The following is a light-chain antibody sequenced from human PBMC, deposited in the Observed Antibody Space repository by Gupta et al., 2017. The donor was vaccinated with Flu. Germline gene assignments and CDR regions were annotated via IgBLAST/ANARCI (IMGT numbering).Light chain of an antibody. CDR1: QTINHFY. V-gene: IGKV3-20*01. CDR3: QQEDTSPYN. CDR2: GAS. J-gene: IGKJ2*01. Sequence: VLTQSPGTLSLSPGEGATSSCRASQTINHFYLAWYQQKPGQAPKLLIYGASNRATGIPDRFRGSGXVTXFTLSIXRREPENFALHVCQQEDTSPYNFGXATKLQIK.